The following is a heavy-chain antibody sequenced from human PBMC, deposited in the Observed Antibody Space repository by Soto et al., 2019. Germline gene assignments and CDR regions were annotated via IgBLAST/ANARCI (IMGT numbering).Heavy chain of an antibody. CDR1: GLTFSTYG. V-gene: IGHV3-21*01. D-gene: IGHD2-2*01. Sequence: EVQVVESGGGLVKPGGSLRLSCTASGLTFSTYGMNWVRQSPGKGLEWISSIDSSGSYIYYADAVQGRFTVSRDNAKNSLYLQMNSLRPDDSAIYFCAREESAGSSLNDWGQGTLVTVSS. CDR3: AREESAGSSLND. CDR2: IDSSGSYI. J-gene: IGHJ4*02.